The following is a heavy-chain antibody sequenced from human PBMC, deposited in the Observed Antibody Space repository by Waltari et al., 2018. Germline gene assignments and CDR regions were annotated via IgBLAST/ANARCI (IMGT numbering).Heavy chain of an antibody. CDR3: ARERHRLMEEGYLMALDP. D-gene: IGHD2-21*01. J-gene: IGHJ5*02. CDR1: GYTLSDYG. Sequence: QVQLVQSGAEVKKPGASVKVSCKASGYTLSDYGISWVRQAPGQGLEWRGWISGNNGHTNHAQKFQGRLIMTEDPSATTVYMELTYLTSDDTAVYYCARERHRLMEEGYLMALDPWGQGTLVTVSS. V-gene: IGHV1-18*01. CDR2: ISGNNGHT.